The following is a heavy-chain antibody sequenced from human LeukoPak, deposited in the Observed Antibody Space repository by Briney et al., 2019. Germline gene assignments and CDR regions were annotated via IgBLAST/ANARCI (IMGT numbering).Heavy chain of an antibody. CDR1: GGTFSSYT. Sequence: SVKVSCKASGGTFSSYTISWVRQAPGQGLEWMGGIIPIFGTANYAQKFQGRVTITTDESTSTAYMELSSLRSEDTAVYYCARDDGSSGYYHRIWFDPWGQGTLVTVSS. CDR2: IIPIFGTA. D-gene: IGHD3-22*01. V-gene: IGHV1-69*05. J-gene: IGHJ5*02. CDR3: ARDDGSSGYYHRIWFDP.